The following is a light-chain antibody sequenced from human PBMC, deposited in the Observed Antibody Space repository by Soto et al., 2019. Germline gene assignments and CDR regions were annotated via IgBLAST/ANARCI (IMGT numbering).Light chain of an antibody. CDR2: EVS. V-gene: IGLV2-8*01. CDR3: SSYAGSNIVV. J-gene: IGLJ2*01. Sequence: QSALTQPPSASGSPGQSVTISCTGTSSDVGGYNFVSWYQQHPGKAPKLMIYEVSERPSGVPDRFSGSKSGNTASLTVSGLQAEDEDDYYCSSYAGSNIVVFGGGTKVTV. CDR1: SSDVGGYNF.